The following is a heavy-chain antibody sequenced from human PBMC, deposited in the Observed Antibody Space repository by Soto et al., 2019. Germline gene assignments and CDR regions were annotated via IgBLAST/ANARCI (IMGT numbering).Heavy chain of an antibody. Sequence: PGGSLRLSCASSAFTFSSYRMQCVRHSPGKGLEWVSSVSSSSSYIYYADSVKGRFTISRDNAKKSLYLQMNSLRAEDTAVYYCAKISEDGSFFECWGQGTRVSVSS. V-gene: IGHV3-21*01. CDR3: AKISEDGSFFEC. CDR2: VSSSSSYI. CDR1: AFTFSSYR. D-gene: IGHD6-13*01. J-gene: IGHJ4*02.